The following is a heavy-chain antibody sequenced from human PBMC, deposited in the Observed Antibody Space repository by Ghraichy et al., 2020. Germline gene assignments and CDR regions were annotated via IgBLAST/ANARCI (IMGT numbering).Heavy chain of an antibody. J-gene: IGHJ2*01. D-gene: IGHD6-19*01. CDR1: GFTFSSYW. V-gene: IGHV3-7*01. Sequence: LSLTCAASGFTFSSYWMSWVRQAPGKGLEWVANIKQDGSEKYYVDSVKGRFTISRDNAKNSLYLQMNSLRAEDTAVYYCARLPLYSSGWYTYFDLWGRGTLVTVSS. CDR3: ARLPLYSSGWYTYFDL. CDR2: IKQDGSEK.